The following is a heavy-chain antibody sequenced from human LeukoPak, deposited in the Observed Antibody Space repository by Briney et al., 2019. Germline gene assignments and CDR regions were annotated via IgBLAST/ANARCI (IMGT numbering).Heavy chain of an antibody. CDR3: AKGSLLWFGEFPFDY. CDR1: GFTFSSYA. Sequence: GGSLRLSCAASGFTFSSYAMSWVRQAPGKGLEWGSAISGSGGSTYYADSVKGRFTISRDNSKNTLYLQMNSLRAEDTAVYYCAKGSLLWFGEFPFDYWGQGTLVTVSS. CDR2: ISGSGGST. V-gene: IGHV3-23*01. J-gene: IGHJ4*02. D-gene: IGHD3-10*01.